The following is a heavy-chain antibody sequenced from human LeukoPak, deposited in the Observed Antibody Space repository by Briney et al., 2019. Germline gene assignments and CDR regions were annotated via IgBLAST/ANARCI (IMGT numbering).Heavy chain of an antibody. J-gene: IGHJ4*02. V-gene: IGHV3-21*01. CDR2: ISGSSSYI. D-gene: IGHD3-22*01. CDR1: GFTFSSYN. Sequence: GGSLRLSCAASGFTFSSYNMNWVRQAPGKGLEWVSSISGSSSYIYYADSVKGRFTISRGNAKNSLYLQMNSLRAEDTAVYYCARVSSSGSFDYWGQGTLVTVSS. CDR3: ARVSSSGSFDY.